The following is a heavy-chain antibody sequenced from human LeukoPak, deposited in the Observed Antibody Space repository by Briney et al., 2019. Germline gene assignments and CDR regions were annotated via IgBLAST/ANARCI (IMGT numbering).Heavy chain of an antibody. J-gene: IGHJ6*03. CDR3: ARAIGTIFGVVIRDYYYNYMDV. CDR2: IIPIFGTA. Sequence: SVKVSCKASGGTFSSYAISWVRQAPGQGLEWMGGIIPIFGTANYAQKFQGRVTITKDESTSTAHMELSSLRSENTAVYYCARAIGTIFGVVIRDYYYNYMDVGGKGTTVTVSS. D-gene: IGHD3-3*01. V-gene: IGHV1-69*05. CDR1: GGTFSSYA.